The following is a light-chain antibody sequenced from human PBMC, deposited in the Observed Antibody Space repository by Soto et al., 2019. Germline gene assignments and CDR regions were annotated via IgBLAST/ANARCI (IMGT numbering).Light chain of an antibody. CDR2: SNN. Sequence: QSVLTQPPSASGTPGQRVTISCSGSSSNIGSNTVNWYQQLPGTAHKLLIYSNNQRPSGVPDRFSGSKSGSSASLAISGLQSEDEADYYCAAWDDSRNGYVFGTGTKVTVL. CDR3: AAWDDSRNGYV. J-gene: IGLJ1*01. V-gene: IGLV1-44*01. CDR1: SSNIGSNT.